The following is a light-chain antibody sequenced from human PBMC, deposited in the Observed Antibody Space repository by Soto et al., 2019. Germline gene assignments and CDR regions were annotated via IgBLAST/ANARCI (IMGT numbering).Light chain of an antibody. V-gene: IGLV1-51*02. CDR3: ATWDSSLSAVL. CDR2: ENY. CDR1: SSNIGDDY. J-gene: IGLJ2*01. Sequence: QSVLTQPPSVSAAPGQKVTISCSGSSSNIGDDYVSWYQQLPGTAPKLLIYENYKRPSGIPDRFSGSKSGTSATLGITGLQTGDEADYYCATWDSSLSAVLFGGGTKVTVL.